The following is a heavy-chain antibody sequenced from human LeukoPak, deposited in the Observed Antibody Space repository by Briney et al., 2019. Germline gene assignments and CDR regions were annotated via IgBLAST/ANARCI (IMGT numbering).Heavy chain of an antibody. CDR1: GGSISSYY. CDR2: IYYSGST. CDR3: ARALYYDFWSGLKGQTNYYFDY. J-gene: IGHJ4*02. Sequence: PSETLSLTCTVSGGSISSYYWSWIRQPPGKGLEWIGYIYYSGSTNYNPSLKSRVTISVDTSKNQFSLKLSSVTAADTAVYYCARALYYDFWSGLKGQTNYYFDYWGQGTLVTVSS. D-gene: IGHD3-3*01. V-gene: IGHV4-59*01.